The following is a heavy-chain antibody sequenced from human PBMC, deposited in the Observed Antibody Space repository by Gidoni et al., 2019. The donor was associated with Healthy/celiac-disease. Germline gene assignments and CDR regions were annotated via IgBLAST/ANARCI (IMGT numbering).Heavy chain of an antibody. V-gene: IGHV3-9*01. CDR1: GFTFADYA. D-gene: IGHD3-22*01. J-gene: IGHJ4*02. CDR2: ISWNSGSI. Sequence: EVQLVESGGGLVQPGRSLRLSCAASGFTFADYAMHWVRQAPGKGLEWVSGISWNSGSIGYADSVKGRFTISRDNDKNSLYLQMNSLRAEDTALYYCAKAPSGYYYDSSGYYGYWGQGTLVTVSS. CDR3: AKAPSGYYYDSSGYYGY.